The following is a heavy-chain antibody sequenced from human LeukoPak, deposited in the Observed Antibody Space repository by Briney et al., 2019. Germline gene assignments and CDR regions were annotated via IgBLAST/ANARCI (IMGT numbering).Heavy chain of an antibody. J-gene: IGHJ4*02. CDR3: AKVLLSYSYGYCFDY. Sequence: GRSLRLSCAASGFTFSSYGMPWVRQAPGKGLEWVAVISYDGSNKYYADPVKGRFTISRDNSKNTLYLQMNSLRAEDTAVYYCAKVLLSYSYGYCFDYWGQGTLVTVSS. CDR1: GFTFSSYG. D-gene: IGHD5-18*01. V-gene: IGHV3-30*18. CDR2: ISYDGSNK.